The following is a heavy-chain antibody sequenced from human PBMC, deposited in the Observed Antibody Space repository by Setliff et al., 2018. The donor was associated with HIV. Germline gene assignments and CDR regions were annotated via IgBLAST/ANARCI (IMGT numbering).Heavy chain of an antibody. J-gene: IGHJ4*02. D-gene: IGHD5-12*01. V-gene: IGHV4-59*11. CDR3: ARGIVWGSAYVYYFDS. CDR1: GGSISSHY. Sequence: SETLSLTCTVSGGSISSHYWSWIRQPPGKGLEWIGSIYYSGSTNYNPSLKSRVTISVDTSKNQFSLKLSSVTAADTAVYYCARGIVWGSAYVYYFDSWGQGTLVTVSS. CDR2: IYYSGST.